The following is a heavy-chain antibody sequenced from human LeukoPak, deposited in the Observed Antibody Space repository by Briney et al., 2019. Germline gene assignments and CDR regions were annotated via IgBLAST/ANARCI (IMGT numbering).Heavy chain of an antibody. D-gene: IGHD2-2*01. CDR3: ARADIVVVPAGPLFDY. CDR1: GGSISSGDYY. Sequence: SETLSLTCTVSGGSISSGDYYWSWIRQPPGKGLEWIGYIYYSGSTYYNPSLKSRVTISVDTSKNQFSLKLSSVTAADTAVYYCARADIVVVPAGPLFDYWGQGTLVTVSS. J-gene: IGHJ4*02. CDR2: IYYSGST. V-gene: IGHV4-30-4*01.